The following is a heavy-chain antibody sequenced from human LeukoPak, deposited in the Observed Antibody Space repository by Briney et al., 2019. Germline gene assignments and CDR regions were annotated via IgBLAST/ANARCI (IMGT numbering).Heavy chain of an antibody. J-gene: IGHJ5*02. D-gene: IGHD6-6*01. CDR1: GFPFSSYW. V-gene: IGHV3-7*03. Sequence: GGSLRLSCVASGFPFSSYWMSWVRQAPGKGLEWVAIIKPDGSETHYVDSVKGRFTISRDNAKNSLYLQMNSLRAEDTAVYYCARYSSSAGWLDPWGQGTLVTVSS. CDR2: IKPDGSET. CDR3: ARYSSSAGWLDP.